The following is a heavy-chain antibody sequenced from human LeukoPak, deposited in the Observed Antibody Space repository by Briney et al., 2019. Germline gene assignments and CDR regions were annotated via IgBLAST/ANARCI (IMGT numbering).Heavy chain of an antibody. CDR2: IRTDGDT. CDR3: ARDARVGDPLGY. Sequence: GGSLRLSCAASGFTFSNYWMHWVRQAPDKGLMWVSRIRTDGDTSYADSVRGRFTISRDNSKNTLYLQMNSLRAEDTAVYYCARDARVGDPLGYWGQGTLVTVSS. CDR1: GFTFSNYW. V-gene: IGHV3-74*01. J-gene: IGHJ4*02. D-gene: IGHD4-17*01.